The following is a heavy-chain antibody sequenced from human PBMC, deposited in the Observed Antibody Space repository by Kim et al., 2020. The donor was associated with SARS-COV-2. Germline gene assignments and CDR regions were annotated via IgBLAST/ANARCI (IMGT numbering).Heavy chain of an antibody. CDR3: ARPFKLLWFGELLVGERYFDL. D-gene: IGHD3-10*01. Sequence: GGSLRLSCAASGFTFSSYAMHWVRQAPGKGLEWVAVISYDGSNKYYADSVKGRFTISRDNSKNTLYLQMNSLRAEDTAVYYCARPFKLLWFGELLVGERYFDLWGRGTLVTVSS. CDR2: ISYDGSNK. V-gene: IGHV3-30*04. J-gene: IGHJ2*01. CDR1: GFTFSSYA.